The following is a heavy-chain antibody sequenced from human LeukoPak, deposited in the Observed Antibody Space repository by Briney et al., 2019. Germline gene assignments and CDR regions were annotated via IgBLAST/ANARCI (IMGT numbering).Heavy chain of an antibody. CDR3: ARHNYYGSGSSQL. CDR1: GYSISSGYY. CDR2: IYHSGST. D-gene: IGHD3-10*01. J-gene: IGHJ4*02. V-gene: IGHV4-38-2*02. Sequence: SETLSLTCTVSGYSISSGYYWGWIRQPPGKGLEWIGSIYHSGSTYYNPSLKSRVTISVDTSKNQFSLKLSSVTAADTAVYYCARHNYYGSGSSQLWGQGTLVTVSS.